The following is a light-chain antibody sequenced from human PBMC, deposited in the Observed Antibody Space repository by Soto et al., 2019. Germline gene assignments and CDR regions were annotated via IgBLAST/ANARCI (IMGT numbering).Light chain of an antibody. CDR3: CSYAGSSTFVV. J-gene: IGLJ2*01. Sequence: QSVLTQPASVSGSPGQSITTSCTGTSSDVGSYNLVSWYQQHPGKAPKVMIYEGSKRPSGVSNRFSGSKSGNTASLTISGLQAEDEADYYCCSYAGSSTFVVFGGGTKVTV. V-gene: IGLV2-23*03. CDR1: SSDVGSYNL. CDR2: EGS.